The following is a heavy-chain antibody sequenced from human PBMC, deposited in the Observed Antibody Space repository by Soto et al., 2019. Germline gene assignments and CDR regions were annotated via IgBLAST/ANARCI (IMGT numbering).Heavy chain of an antibody. V-gene: IGHV3-15*07. CDR3: TTDRYYYDSSGYYYSWGYFDY. CDR1: GFTFSNAW. Sequence: EVQLVESGGGLVKPGGSLRLSCAASGFTFSNAWMNWVRQAPGKGLEWVGRIKSKTDGGTTDYAAPVKGRFTISRDDSKNTLYLQMNSLKTEDTAVYYCTTDRYYYDSSGYYYSWGYFDYWGQGTLVTVSS. D-gene: IGHD3-22*01. J-gene: IGHJ4*02. CDR2: IKSKTDGGTT.